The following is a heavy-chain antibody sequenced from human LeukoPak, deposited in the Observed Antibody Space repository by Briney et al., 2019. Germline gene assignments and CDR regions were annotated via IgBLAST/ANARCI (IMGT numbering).Heavy chain of an antibody. J-gene: IGHJ6*02. CDR1: GFTFDSYA. V-gene: IGHV3-23*01. CDR3: ARTIAQYSNSWLYFYYGLDD. CDR2: ISGGSEDT. D-gene: IGHD6-13*01. Sequence: QPGGSLRLSCTASGFTFDSYAMSWVRQAPGKGLGWVSSISGGSEDTYYADSVKGRFTISRDNSKSTLYLQMNSLRAEDTAVYYCARTIAQYSNSWLYFYYGLDDWGQGTTVTVSS.